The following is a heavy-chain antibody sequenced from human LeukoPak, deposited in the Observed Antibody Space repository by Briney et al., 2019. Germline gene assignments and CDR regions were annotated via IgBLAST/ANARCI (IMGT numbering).Heavy chain of an antibody. CDR2: IKKDGSEK. V-gene: IGHV3-7*01. J-gene: IGHJ3*02. CDR1: GFTFSSYW. D-gene: IGHD3-10*01. CDR3: ARGMVRGVIMDTLELTAFDI. Sequence: PGGSLRLSCAASGFTFSSYWMSWVRQAPGKGLEWVANIKKDGSEKYYVDSVKGRFTISRDNAKNSLYLQMNSLRAEDTAVYYCARGMVRGVIMDTLELTAFDIWGQGTMVTVSS.